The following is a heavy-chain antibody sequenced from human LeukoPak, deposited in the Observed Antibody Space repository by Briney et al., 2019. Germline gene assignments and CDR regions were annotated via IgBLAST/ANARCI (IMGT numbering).Heavy chain of an antibody. J-gene: IGHJ4*02. CDR1: GYTFTGYY. CDR2: INPNSGGT. V-gene: IGHV1-2*04. CDR3: ARDICSGGSCYYFDY. Sequence: GASVKVSCKASGYTFTGYYMHWVRQAPGQGLEWMGWINPNSGGTNYAQKFQGWVTMTRDTSISTAYMELSRVRSDDTDVYYCARDICSGGSCYYFDYWGQGTLVTVSS. D-gene: IGHD2-15*01.